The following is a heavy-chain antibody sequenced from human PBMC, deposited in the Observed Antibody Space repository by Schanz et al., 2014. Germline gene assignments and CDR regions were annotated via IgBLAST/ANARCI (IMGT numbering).Heavy chain of an antibody. D-gene: IGHD1-26*01. CDR2: INPNSGGT. J-gene: IGHJ4*02. Sequence: QVQLVQSGAEVKKPGASVKLSCKASGYTFTGYYMNWVRQAPGQGLEWMGWINPNSGGTDYAQKFQGRVTMTRDASISTAYMVLSRLRSDDTAIYYCARDRDQWDGNYLDYWGQGTLVTVSS. CDR1: GYTFTGYY. CDR3: ARDRDQWDGNYLDY. V-gene: IGHV1-2*02.